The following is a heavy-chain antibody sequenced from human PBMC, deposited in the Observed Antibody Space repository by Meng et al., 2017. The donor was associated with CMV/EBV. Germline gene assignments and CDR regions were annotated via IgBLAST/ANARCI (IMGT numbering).Heavy chain of an antibody. V-gene: IGHV1-8*02. Sequence: CKASGYTFTGYYMHWVRQAPGQGLEWMGWMNPNSGNTGYAQKFQGRVTMTRNTSISTAYMELSSLRSEDTAVYYCARGGCCGGALDYWGQGALVTVSS. CDR2: MNPNSGNT. J-gene: IGHJ4*02. CDR1: GYTFTGYY. D-gene: IGHD2-21*01. CDR3: ARGGCCGGALDY.